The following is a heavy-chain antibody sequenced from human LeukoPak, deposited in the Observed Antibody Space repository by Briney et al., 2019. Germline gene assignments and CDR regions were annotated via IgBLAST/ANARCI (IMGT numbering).Heavy chain of an antibody. D-gene: IGHD6-13*01. J-gene: IGHJ4*02. V-gene: IGHV1-18*01. CDR3: ARDLGDSSSWYEDYFDY. Sequence: VASVKVSCKASGYTFTSYGISWVRQAPGQGLEWMGWISAYNGNTNYAQKLQGRVTMTTDTSTSTAYMELRSLRSDDTAVYYCARDLGDSSSWYEDYFDYWGQGTLVTVSS. CDR1: GYTFTSYG. CDR2: ISAYNGNT.